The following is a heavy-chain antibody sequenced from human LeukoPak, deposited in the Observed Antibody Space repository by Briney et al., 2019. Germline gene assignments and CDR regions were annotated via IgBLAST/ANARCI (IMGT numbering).Heavy chain of an antibody. CDR1: GYTFTSYD. CDR2: MNPNSGNT. Sequence: ASVKVSCKASGYTFTSYDINWVRQASGQGLEWMGWMNPNSGNTGYAQKFQGRLTITRNTSITTAYMELRSLRSDDTAVYYRARDAVGFGYSGYDWGIWFDPWGQGTLVTVSS. J-gene: IGHJ5*02. CDR3: ARDAVGFGYSGYDWGIWFDP. V-gene: IGHV1-8*03. D-gene: IGHD5-12*01.